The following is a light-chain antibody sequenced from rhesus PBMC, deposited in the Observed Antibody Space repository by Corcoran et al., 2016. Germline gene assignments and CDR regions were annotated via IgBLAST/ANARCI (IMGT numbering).Light chain of an antibody. CDR1: QGISSW. V-gene: IGKV1-21*01. CDR3: QQYSSRPLT. Sequence: DIQMTQSPSSLSASVGDRVTITCRASQGISSWLAWYQQKPGKAPKLMIYKASSLKSGVPSRFSGSGSGTEFTLTISSLQSEDCSTYYGQQYSSRPLTFGGGTKVELK. J-gene: IGKJ4*01. CDR2: KAS.